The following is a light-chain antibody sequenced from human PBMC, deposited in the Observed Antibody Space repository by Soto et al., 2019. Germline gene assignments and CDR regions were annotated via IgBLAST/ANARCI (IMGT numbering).Light chain of an antibody. CDR2: DVT. Sequence: QSALTQPRSVSGSPGQSVTIACTGTSSDVGAYNYVSWYQQHPGKAPKLMISDVTRRPSGVPDRFSGSKSGTTASLTISGLQAGDEADYYCCSYAGRYTWVFGGGTKLTVL. J-gene: IGLJ3*02. V-gene: IGLV2-11*01. CDR1: SSDVGAYNY. CDR3: CSYAGRYTWV.